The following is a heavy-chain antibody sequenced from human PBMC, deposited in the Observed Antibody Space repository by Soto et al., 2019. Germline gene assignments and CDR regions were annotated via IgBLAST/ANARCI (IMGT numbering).Heavy chain of an antibody. Sequence: VQLLESGGGLVQPGGSLRLSCAASGFTFSSYAMSWVRQAPGKGLEWVSAISGSGGSTYYADSVKGRFTISRDNSKNTLYLQMNSLRAEDTAVYYCAKDGAYYDILTGRFDYWGQGTLVTVSS. CDR2: ISGSGGST. J-gene: IGHJ4*02. D-gene: IGHD3-9*01. CDR1: GFTFSSYA. V-gene: IGHV3-23*01. CDR3: AKDGAYYDILTGRFDY.